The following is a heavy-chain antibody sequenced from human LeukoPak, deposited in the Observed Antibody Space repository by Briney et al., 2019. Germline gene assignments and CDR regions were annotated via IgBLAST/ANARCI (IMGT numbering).Heavy chain of an antibody. CDR1: GFTFSSYG. D-gene: IGHD2/OR15-2a*01. V-gene: IGHV3-30*02. CDR2: IRYDGSNK. Sequence: PGGSLRLSCAASGFTFSSYGMHWVRQAPGKGLEGVAFIRYDGSNKYYADSVKGRLTISRDNSKNTLYLQMNSLRAEDTAVYYCANQDSTEYSYYFDFWGQGTLVTVSS. CDR3: ANQDSTEYSYYFDF. J-gene: IGHJ4*02.